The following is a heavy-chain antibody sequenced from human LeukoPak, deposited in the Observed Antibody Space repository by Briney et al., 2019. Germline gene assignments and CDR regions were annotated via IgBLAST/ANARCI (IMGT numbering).Heavy chain of an antibody. CDR2: IKHDGSDK. V-gene: IGHV3-7*01. D-gene: IGHD2-2*01. CDR1: GFTFSSYW. J-gene: IGHJ6*03. Sequence: GGSLRLSCAASGFTFSSYWMSWVRQAPGKGLEWVAYIKHDGSDKYHVDSVKGRFTISSDNSKNSLYLQMNSLRADDTAVYYCARARRPDGVVPAARYMDVWGKGTTVTVSS. CDR3: ARARRPDGVVPAARYMDV.